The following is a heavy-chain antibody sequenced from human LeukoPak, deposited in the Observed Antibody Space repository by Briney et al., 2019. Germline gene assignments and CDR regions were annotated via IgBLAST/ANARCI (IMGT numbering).Heavy chain of an antibody. D-gene: IGHD3-16*01. CDR3: VGHGGKGKGGDNYMGDY. J-gene: IGHJ4*02. CDR2: IYPGDSDT. Sequence: ESLKISCKGSGYSFINYWIGWVRQMPGKGLEWMGVIYPGDSDTRYSPSCQGQVTISADKSISTLYLQWSSLKASDAAVCYCVGHGGKGKGGDNYMGDYWGQGTLVTVSS. V-gene: IGHV5-51*01. CDR1: GYSFINYW.